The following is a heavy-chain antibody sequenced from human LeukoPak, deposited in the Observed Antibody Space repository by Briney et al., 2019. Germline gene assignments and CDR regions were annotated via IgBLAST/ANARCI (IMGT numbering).Heavy chain of an antibody. J-gene: IGHJ4*02. Sequence: PGGSLRLSCAASGFTFSNYWMHWVRQAPGKGPVWISRISPDGSETNYADSVEGRFTVSRDNAKNSLYLHMNSLRAEDTAAYYCAKAYYDSSGYSYYFDYWGQGTLVTVSS. CDR1: GFTFSNYW. V-gene: IGHV3-74*01. CDR2: ISPDGSET. CDR3: AKAYYDSSGYSYYFDY. D-gene: IGHD3-22*01.